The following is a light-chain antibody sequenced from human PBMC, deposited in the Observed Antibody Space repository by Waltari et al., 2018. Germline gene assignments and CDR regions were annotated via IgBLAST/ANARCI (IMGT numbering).Light chain of an antibody. J-gene: IGKJ3*01. V-gene: IGKV1-39*01. CDR3: QHTYGGPPFT. Sequence: DIQMIQSPSSLSASVGDRVIITCRTNQNINTYLNWYQQKPGKAPKLLIYAASSLQSGVPSRFSGSGSGTQFSLTIRGLQSDDFATYDCQHTYGGPPFTFGPGTKVDVK. CDR1: QNINTY. CDR2: AAS.